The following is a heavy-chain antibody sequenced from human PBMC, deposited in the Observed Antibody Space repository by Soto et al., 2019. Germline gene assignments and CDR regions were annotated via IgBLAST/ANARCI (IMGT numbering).Heavy chain of an antibody. D-gene: IGHD3-16*01. CDR1: GLTFSNYA. CDR3: AKWHTYNYDSLAFSGFDC. J-gene: IGHJ4*02. Sequence: EVRLLESGGGLVKPGGSLRLSCATSGLTFSNYAMSWVRQAPGGGLEWVSSMSGSSSTTYYADSVRGRFTISRDRSKNTQYLQMSSLRAEDTALYYCAKWHTYNYDSLAFSGFDCWGQGTQVTVSS. V-gene: IGHV3-23*01. CDR2: MSGSSSTT.